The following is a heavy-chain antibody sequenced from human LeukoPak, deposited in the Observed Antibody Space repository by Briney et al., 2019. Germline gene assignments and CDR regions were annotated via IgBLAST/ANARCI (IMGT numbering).Heavy chain of an antibody. CDR3: ARDRGYYDSSGFFDY. Sequence: GGSLRLSCAASGFTFSSYAMSWVRQAPGKGLEWVSAISGSGGSTYYADSVKGRFTISRDNSKNTLYLQMNSLRAEDTAVYYCARDRGYYDSSGFFDYWGQGTLVTVSS. J-gene: IGHJ4*02. D-gene: IGHD3-22*01. CDR2: ISGSGGST. CDR1: GFTFSSYA. V-gene: IGHV3-23*01.